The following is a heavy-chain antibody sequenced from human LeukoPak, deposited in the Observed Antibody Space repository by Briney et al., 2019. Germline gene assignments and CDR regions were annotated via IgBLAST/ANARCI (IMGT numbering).Heavy chain of an antibody. Sequence: SETLSLTCNVFGDSISSSSYYWGWIRQPPGEGLQWIGAIYYRGSTYYNPSLESRVTISVDTSKNQFSLKLSSVTAADSAVYYCARRHHDFWRPFDSWGQGTLVTVSS. CDR3: ARRHHDFWRPFDS. D-gene: IGHD3-3*01. V-gene: IGHV4-39*01. CDR1: GDSISSSSYY. CDR2: IYYRGST. J-gene: IGHJ4*02.